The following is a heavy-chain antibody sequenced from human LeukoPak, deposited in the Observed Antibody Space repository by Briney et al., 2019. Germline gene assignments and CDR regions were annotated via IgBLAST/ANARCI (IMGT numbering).Heavy chain of an antibody. V-gene: IGHV3-21*01. CDR2: ISSSSTYI. CDR1: GFTFSSYS. Sequence: PGGSLRLSCAASGFTFSSYSMNWVRQAPGKGLEWVSSISSSSTYIYYADSVKGRFTISRDNAKNSLYLQMNSLRAEDTAVYYCAAYSSGRQIYYFDYWGQGTLVTVSS. J-gene: IGHJ4*02. CDR3: AAYSSGRQIYYFDY. D-gene: IGHD6-19*01.